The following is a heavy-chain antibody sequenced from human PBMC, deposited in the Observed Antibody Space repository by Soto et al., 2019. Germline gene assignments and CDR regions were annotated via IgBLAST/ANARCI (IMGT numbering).Heavy chain of an antibody. V-gene: IGHV4-31*03. CDR1: GGSISSGGYY. D-gene: IGHD3-10*01. CDR2: IYYSGST. CDR3: ARAGLLWFGELLGWFDP. Sequence: QVQLQESGPGLVKPSQTLSLTCTVSGGSISSGGYYWSWIRQHPGKGLEWIGYIYYSGSTYYNPSLQSRVTLSVATSKNQFSLKLSSVTAADTAVYYCARAGLLWFGELLGWFDPWGQGTLVTVSS. J-gene: IGHJ5*02.